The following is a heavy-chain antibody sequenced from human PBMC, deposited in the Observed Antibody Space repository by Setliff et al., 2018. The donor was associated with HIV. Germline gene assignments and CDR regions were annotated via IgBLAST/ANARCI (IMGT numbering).Heavy chain of an antibody. CDR1: GLAVGANY. CDR3: AGSRGYFVQAD. D-gene: IGHD1-1*01. J-gene: IGHJ4*02. Sequence: GGSLRLSCAASGLAVGANYMSWVRQAPGKGLECVSIFYSGGSTYYSDSVKGRFSISRDNTKNLLYLEMNSLRAEDAAVYYCAGSRGYFVQADWGQGTLVPVS. V-gene: IGHV3-53*01. CDR2: FYSGGST.